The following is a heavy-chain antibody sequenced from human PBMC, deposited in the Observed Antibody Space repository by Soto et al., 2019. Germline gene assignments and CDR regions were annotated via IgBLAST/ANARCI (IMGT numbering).Heavy chain of an antibody. D-gene: IGHD7-27*01. CDR2: IRSKAYGGTT. J-gene: IGHJ3*02. V-gene: IGHV3-49*04. Sequence: GGSLRLSCTASGFTFGDYAMSWVRQAPGKGLEWVGFIRSKAYGGTTEYAASVKGRFTISREDSKSIAYLQMNSLKTEDTAVYYCTRVSRQLTGDYNAFDIWGQGTMVTVSS. CDR3: TRVSRQLTGDYNAFDI. CDR1: GFTFGDYA.